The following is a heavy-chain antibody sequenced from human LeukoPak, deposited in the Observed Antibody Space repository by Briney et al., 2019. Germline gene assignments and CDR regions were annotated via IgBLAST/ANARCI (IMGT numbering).Heavy chain of an antibody. V-gene: IGHV3-30*03. Sequence: GGSLRLSCVGSGFTFSSYGIHWVRQAPGKGLEWVALISYDGSVKNYADAVKGRFTISRDNSKNTLYLQMNSLRTEDTAVYYCARGVGLYSSVTGDYWGQGTLVTVSS. D-gene: IGHD6-25*01. CDR2: ISYDGSVK. CDR1: GFTFSSYG. CDR3: ARGVGLYSSVTGDY. J-gene: IGHJ4*02.